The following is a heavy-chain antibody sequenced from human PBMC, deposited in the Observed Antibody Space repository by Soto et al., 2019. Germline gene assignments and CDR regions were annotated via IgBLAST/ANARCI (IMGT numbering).Heavy chain of an antibody. Sequence: GGSLRLSCAASGFTFSSYAMSWVRQAPGKGLEWVSAISGSGGSTYYADSVKGRFTISRDNSKNTLYLQMNSLRAEDTAVYYCAKVIDYDILTGYYKGPFDYWGQGTLVTVSS. D-gene: IGHD3-9*01. V-gene: IGHV3-23*01. CDR3: AKVIDYDILTGYYKGPFDY. J-gene: IGHJ4*02. CDR1: GFTFSSYA. CDR2: ISGSGGST.